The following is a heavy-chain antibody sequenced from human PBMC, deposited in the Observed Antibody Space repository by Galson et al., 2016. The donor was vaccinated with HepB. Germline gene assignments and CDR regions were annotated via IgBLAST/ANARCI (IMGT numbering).Heavy chain of an antibody. J-gene: IGHJ5*02. CDR3: AQSRRMTTETRSFLAWFDP. V-gene: IGHV2-5*02. CDR1: GLSLTSGVVG. Sequence: PALVKPTQTLTLTCNFSGLSLTSGVVGVGWLRQPPGKALEWLALIYGDDDKTFSPSLRSRVTITKDTSRNQVVLTMTNMDPVDTGTYYCAQSRRMTTETRSFLAWFDPWGQGTLVTVSS. D-gene: IGHD2-15*01. CDR2: IYGDDDK.